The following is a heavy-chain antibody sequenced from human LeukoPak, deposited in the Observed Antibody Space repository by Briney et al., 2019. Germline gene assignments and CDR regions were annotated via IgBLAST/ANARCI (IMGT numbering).Heavy chain of an antibody. CDR2: ITRSGNTI. D-gene: IGHD1-1*01. J-gene: IGHJ4*02. CDR1: GFTFSSYE. CDR3: AREETGDYFDY. Sequence: PGGSLRLSCAASGFTFSSYERNRLRQSPGKGLEWISYITRSGNTIYYADSVKGRFTISRDNGKNSLYLQMNSLRAEDTAVYYCAREETGDYFDYWGQGTLVTVSS. V-gene: IGHV3-48*03.